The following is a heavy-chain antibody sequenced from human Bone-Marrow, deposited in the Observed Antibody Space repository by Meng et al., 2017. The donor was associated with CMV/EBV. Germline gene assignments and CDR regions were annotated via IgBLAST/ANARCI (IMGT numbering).Heavy chain of an antibody. CDR2: ISGSGCIT. Sequence: VGLVQPRAPLRRTCAASGFSFSIDSMSWVRPAPGKVVGWVTAISGSGCITYYAVSVKGRITISRDNSKNTLYLQMNSLRAEDTAVYYCAKGDVDTAMVMDYWGQGILVTVSS. J-gene: IGHJ4*02. V-gene: IGHV3-23*01. CDR3: AKGDVDTAMVMDY. CDR1: GFSFSIDS. D-gene: IGHD5-18*01.